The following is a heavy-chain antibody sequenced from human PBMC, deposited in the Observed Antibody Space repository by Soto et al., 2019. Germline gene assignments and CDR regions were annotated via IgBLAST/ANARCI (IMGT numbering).Heavy chain of an antibody. D-gene: IGHD1-1*01. J-gene: IGHJ6*02. Sequence: ASETLSLTCSVSGGSISSGYYYWSWIRQPPGKGLEWIGHIFYSGTTYYNPSLKSRLTISVDTSKNHFSLRLTSVTAADTAVYYCARDLWVEPELYYYGMDVWGQGTAVTVSS. CDR3: ARDLWVEPELYYYGMDV. CDR1: GGSISSGYYY. V-gene: IGHV4-30-4*01. CDR2: IFYSGTT.